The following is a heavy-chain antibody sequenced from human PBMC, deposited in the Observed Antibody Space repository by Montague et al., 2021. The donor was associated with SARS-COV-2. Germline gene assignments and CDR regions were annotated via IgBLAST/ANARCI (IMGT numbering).Heavy chain of an antibody. CDR3: ARVGRQQLVRLSGMDV. CDR2: ISHNGSYI. J-gene: IGHJ6*02. D-gene: IGHD6-13*01. Sequence: RLSWSASGFTFSTYSMNWVRQAPGKGLEWVSSISHNGSYIYYADSVKGRFTISRDNAKNSLYLQMNSLRAADTAVYYCARVGRQQLVRLSGMDVWGQGTTVTVSS. V-gene: IGHV3-21*04. CDR1: GFTFSTYS.